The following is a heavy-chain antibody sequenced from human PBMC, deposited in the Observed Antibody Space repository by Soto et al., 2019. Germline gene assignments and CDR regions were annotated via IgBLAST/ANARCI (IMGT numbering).Heavy chain of an antibody. Sequence: GGSLRLSCAASGFTFSSYWMSWVRQAPGKGLEWVANIKQDGSEKYYVDSVKGRITISRDNAKNSLYLQMNSLRAEDTAVYYCARTNYYDSSGYDYWGQGTLVTVSS. CDR2: IKQDGSEK. D-gene: IGHD3-22*01. V-gene: IGHV3-7*01. CDR1: GFTFSSYW. J-gene: IGHJ4*02. CDR3: ARTNYYDSSGYDY.